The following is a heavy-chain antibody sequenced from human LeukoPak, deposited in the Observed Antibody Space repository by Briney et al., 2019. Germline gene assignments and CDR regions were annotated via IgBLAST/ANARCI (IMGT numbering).Heavy chain of an antibody. D-gene: IGHD1-26*01. Sequence: GGSLRLSCAASGFTFSSYWMSWVRQAPGKGLEWVAIIKQDGSEKNYVDSVKGRFTISRDNAKNSLYLQMNSLRAEDTAVYYCARVEEWELPLSVVYWGQGTLVTVSS. CDR1: GFTFSSYW. CDR2: IKQDGSEK. CDR3: ARVEEWELPLSVVY. J-gene: IGHJ4*02. V-gene: IGHV3-7*01.